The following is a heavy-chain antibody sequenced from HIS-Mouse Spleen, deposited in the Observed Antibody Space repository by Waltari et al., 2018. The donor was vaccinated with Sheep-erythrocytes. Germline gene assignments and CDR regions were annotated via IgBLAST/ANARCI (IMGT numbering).Heavy chain of an antibody. CDR3: ARVASGATFDY. CDR1: GFTFSSYR. J-gene: IGHJ4*02. CDR2: ISSSSSYI. D-gene: IGHD1-26*01. Sequence: EVQLVESGGGLVKPGGSLRLFCAASGFTFSSYRLHWARQAPGKGLEWVSSISSSSSYIYYADSVKGRFTISRDNAKNSLYLQMNSLRAEDTAVYYCARVASGATFDYWGQGTLVTVSS. V-gene: IGHV3-21*01.